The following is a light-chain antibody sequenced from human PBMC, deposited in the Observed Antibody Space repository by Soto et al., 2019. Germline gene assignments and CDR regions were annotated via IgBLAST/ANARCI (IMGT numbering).Light chain of an antibody. CDR1: QSVSSSY. CDR3: QQYGSSPYT. J-gene: IGKJ2*01. V-gene: IGKV3-20*01. CDR2: GAS. Sequence: EIVLTQSPGTLSLSPGETGTLSCRASQSVSSSYLAWYQQKPGQAPRLLIYGASSRATGIPDRFSGSGSGTDFTLTISRLEPEDFAVYYCQQYGSSPYTFGQGTTLEIK.